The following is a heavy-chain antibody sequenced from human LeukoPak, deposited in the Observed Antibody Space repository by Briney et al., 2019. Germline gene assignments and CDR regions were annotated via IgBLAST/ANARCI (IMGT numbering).Heavy chain of an antibody. CDR1: GFPFADWS. CDR3: ARHTVSDDAFDI. V-gene: IGHV3-21*06. D-gene: IGHD2-8*02. Sequence: PGGSLRLSCVASGFPFADWSMHWGRQAPGKGLEWVSSISRDGVYIYYTDSVQGRFSSTRDNAKNSLYLQMNSLRAEDTAVYYCARHTVSDDAFDIWGQGTMVSVFS. J-gene: IGHJ3*02. CDR2: ISRDGVYI.